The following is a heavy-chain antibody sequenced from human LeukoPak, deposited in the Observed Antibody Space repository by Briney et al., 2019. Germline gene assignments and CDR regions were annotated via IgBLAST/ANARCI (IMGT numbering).Heavy chain of an antibody. V-gene: IGHV3-33*01. CDR2: IWYDGSNK. CDR1: GFTFSSYG. Sequence: PGGPLRLSCAASGFTFSSYGMHWVRRAPGKGLEGVAVIWYDGSNKYYADSVKGRFTISRDSSKNTLYLQMNSLRAEDTAVYYCARDGRGYSYGYTVGFDYWGQGTLVTVSS. CDR3: ARDGRGYSYGYTVGFDY. D-gene: IGHD5-18*01. J-gene: IGHJ4*02.